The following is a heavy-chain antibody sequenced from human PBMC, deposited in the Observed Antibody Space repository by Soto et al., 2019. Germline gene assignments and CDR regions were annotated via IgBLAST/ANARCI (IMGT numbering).Heavy chain of an antibody. CDR2: ISYDGSNK. CDR1: GFTFSSYG. D-gene: IGHD6-6*01. CDR3: ARSSAPYYYGMDV. V-gene: IGHV3-30*03. Sequence: PGGSLRLSCAASGFTFSSYGMHWVRQAPGKGLEWVAVISYDGSNKYYADSVKGRFTISRDNSKNTLYLQMNSLRAEDTALYYCARSSAPYYYGMDVWGQGTTVTVSS. J-gene: IGHJ6*02.